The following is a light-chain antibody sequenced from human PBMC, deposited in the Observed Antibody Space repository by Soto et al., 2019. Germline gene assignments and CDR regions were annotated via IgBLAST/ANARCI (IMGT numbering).Light chain of an antibody. CDR3: AAWDDSLNGWV. Sequence: QSVLTQPPSASGTPGQRVTISCSGSSSNIGSNSVNWYQQLPGTAPKVLIYSNNQRPSGVPDRFSGSKSGTSASLAISRLQSEDEADYYCAAWDDSLNGWVFGGGTKLTVL. V-gene: IGLV1-44*01. CDR2: SNN. J-gene: IGLJ3*02. CDR1: SSNIGSNS.